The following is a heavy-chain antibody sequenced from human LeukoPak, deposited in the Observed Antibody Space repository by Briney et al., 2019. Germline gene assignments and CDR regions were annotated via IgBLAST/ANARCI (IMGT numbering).Heavy chain of an antibody. J-gene: IGHJ4*02. CDR1: GFTFSSYG. V-gene: IGHV3-33*01. D-gene: IGHD2-15*01. Sequence: GGSLRLSCAASGFTFSSYGMHWVRQAPGKGLEWVALIWYDGNNKYYADSVKGRFTISRDNSKNTLYLQSNSLRAEDTAVYYCARQHCSGGDCYFFDWGQGTLVTVSS. CDR2: IWYDGNNK. CDR3: ARQHCSGGDCYFFD.